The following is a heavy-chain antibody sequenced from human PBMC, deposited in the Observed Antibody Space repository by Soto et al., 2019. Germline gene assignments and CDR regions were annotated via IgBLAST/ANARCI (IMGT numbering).Heavy chain of an antibody. V-gene: IGHV3-21*01. CDR1: GFTFSSYS. D-gene: IGHD4-17*01. Sequence: EVQLVESGGGLVKPGGSLRLSCAASGFTFSSYSMNWVRQAPGKGLKWVSSISSSSSYMYYADSVKGRFTISRDNAKNSLYLQMNSLRAEDTAVYYCAKSDDSGDSEHVYWGQGTLVTVSS. CDR2: ISSSSSYM. J-gene: IGHJ4*02. CDR3: AKSDDSGDSEHVY.